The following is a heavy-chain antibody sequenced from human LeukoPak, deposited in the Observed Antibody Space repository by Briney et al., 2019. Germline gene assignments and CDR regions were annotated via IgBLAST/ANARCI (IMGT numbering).Heavy chain of an antibody. CDR2: IRSKAYGGTT. CDR1: GFTFGDYA. J-gene: IGHJ6*02. Sequence: GGSLRLSCTASGFTFGDYAMSWFRQAPGKGLEWVGFIRSKAYGGTTEYAASVKGRFTISRDDSKSIAYLQMNSLKTEDTAVYYCTRAPYDILTGHYYYYGMDVWGQGTTVTVSS. CDR3: TRAPYDILTGHYYYYGMDV. V-gene: IGHV3-49*03. D-gene: IGHD3-9*01.